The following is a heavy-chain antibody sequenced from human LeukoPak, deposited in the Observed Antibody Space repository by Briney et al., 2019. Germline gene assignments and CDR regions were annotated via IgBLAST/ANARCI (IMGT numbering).Heavy chain of an antibody. CDR2: INSDGSWT. CDR1: GNYW. D-gene: IGHD6-13*01. J-gene: IGHJ6*02. V-gene: IGHV3-74*01. CDR3: ARDSGIAAVSYYGMDV. Sequence: GGSLRLSCAASGNYWMHWVRQAPGKGLVWVSHINSDGSWTSYADSVKGRFTISRDNSKNTLYLQMNSLRAEDTAVYYCARDSGIAAVSYYGMDVWGQGTTVTVSS.